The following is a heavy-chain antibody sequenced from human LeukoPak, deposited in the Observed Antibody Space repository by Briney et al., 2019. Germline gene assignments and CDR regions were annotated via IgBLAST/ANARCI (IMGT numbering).Heavy chain of an antibody. Sequence: TGGSLRLSCAASGFTFSNSWMSWVRQAPGKGLEWVATIKPDGSAQYYVDSAKGRFTISRDNAKNSLFLQINSLRAEDTAVYYCANGGTYSSGPWGQGTLVTVSS. J-gene: IGHJ5*02. V-gene: IGHV3-7*01. CDR1: GFTFSNSW. CDR2: IKPDGSAQ. CDR3: ANGGTYSSGP. D-gene: IGHD3-22*01.